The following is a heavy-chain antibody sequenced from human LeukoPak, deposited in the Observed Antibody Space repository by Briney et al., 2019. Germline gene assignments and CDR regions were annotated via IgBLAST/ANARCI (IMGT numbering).Heavy chain of an antibody. D-gene: IGHD1-1*01. J-gene: IGHJ4*02. CDR3: AKVWRGNYYDY. V-gene: IGHV3-23*01. CDR1: RFTFNNYG. CDR2: ISETGDSK. Sequence: HPGGSLRLSCAASRFTFNNYGMSWVRQAPGKGLEWVSSISETGDSKYYADSVQGRYTISRDNSKNTLYLQMNSLRSEDTALYYCAKVWRGNYYDYWGQGTLVTVSS.